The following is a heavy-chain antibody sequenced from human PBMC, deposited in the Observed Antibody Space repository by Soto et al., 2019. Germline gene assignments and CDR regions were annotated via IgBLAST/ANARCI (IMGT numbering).Heavy chain of an antibody. J-gene: IGHJ6*01. CDR1: GYTFTNYN. V-gene: IGHV1-8*01. CDR2: MNPNNGDT. CDR3: ARGTGQIQPYYYYGMDI. Sequence: GASVKVSCKASGYTFTNYNINWVRQATGRGLEWMGWMNPNNGDTGYAQKFQGRVTITRNNSISTAYMELSSLRSEDTAVYYCARGTGQIQPYYYYGMDICGQRPTVPAS. D-gene: IGHD1-1*01.